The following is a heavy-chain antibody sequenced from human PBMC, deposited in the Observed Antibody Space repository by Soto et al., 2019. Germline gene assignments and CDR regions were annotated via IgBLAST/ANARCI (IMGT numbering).Heavy chain of an antibody. CDR1: GYTFTSYG. CDR3: ARDILAAAGTSFILGWVRQPPNWFDP. CDR2: ISAYNGNT. D-gene: IGHD6-13*01. Sequence: QVQLVQSGAEVKKPGASVKVSCKASGYTFTSYGISWVRQAPGQGLEWMGWISAYNGNTNYAQKLQGRVTMTTDTSTSTAYMELRSLRSDDTAVYYCARDILAAAGTSFILGWVRQPPNWFDPWGQGSLVTVSS. J-gene: IGHJ5*02. V-gene: IGHV1-18*01.